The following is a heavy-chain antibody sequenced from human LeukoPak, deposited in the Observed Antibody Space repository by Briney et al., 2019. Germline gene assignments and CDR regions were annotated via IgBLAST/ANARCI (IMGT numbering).Heavy chain of an antibody. J-gene: IGHJ4*02. V-gene: IGHV3-23*01. CDR2: ISGSGGST. Sequence: PGGSLRLSCAASGFTFSSYGMSWVRQAPGKGLEWVSAISGSGGSTYYADSVKGRFTISRDNSKNTLYLQMNSLRAEDTAVYYCAKVRYYGSGSSFFTSYYFDYWGQGTLVTVSS. D-gene: IGHD3-10*01. CDR3: AKVRYYGSGSSFFTSYYFDY. CDR1: GFTFSSYG.